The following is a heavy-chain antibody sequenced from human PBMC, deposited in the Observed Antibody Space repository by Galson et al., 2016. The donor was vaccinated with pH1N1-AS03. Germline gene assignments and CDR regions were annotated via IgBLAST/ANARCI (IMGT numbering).Heavy chain of an antibody. V-gene: IGHV1-2*02. D-gene: IGHD3-10*01. Sequence: SVKVSCKASGYTFNAYYIHWVRQAPGHGLEWMGWINPNTGGTLYAHNFQGRVTLTRDTATTTAYMELRSLRSDDTAVYYCATYGSGSRGGFDYWGQGALITVSS. CDR1: GYTFNAYY. CDR2: INPNTGGT. CDR3: ATYGSGSRGGFDY. J-gene: IGHJ4*02.